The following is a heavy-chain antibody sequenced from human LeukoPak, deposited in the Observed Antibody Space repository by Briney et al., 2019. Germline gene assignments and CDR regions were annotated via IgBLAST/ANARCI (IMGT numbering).Heavy chain of an antibody. J-gene: IGHJ4*02. D-gene: IGHD2-15*01. CDR3: ARGRIAFDY. CDR2: ISTSGTTI. Sequence: PGRSLRLSCAASGFTFSSYGMHWVRQAPGKGLEWISYISTSGTTIYYADSVKGRFTISRDNAKNSLYLQMNSLRDEDTAVYYCARGRIAFDYWGQGTLVTVSS. CDR1: GFTFSSYG. V-gene: IGHV3-48*02.